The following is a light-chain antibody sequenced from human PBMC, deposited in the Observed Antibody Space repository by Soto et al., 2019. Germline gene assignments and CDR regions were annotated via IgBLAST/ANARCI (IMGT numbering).Light chain of an antibody. CDR3: QHCHTGPPWT. CDR1: QSVSSN. J-gene: IGKJ1*01. V-gene: IGKV3-15*01. Sequence: EIVMTQSPATLSVSPGERATLSCRASQSVSSNLAWYQQKPGQAPRLLIYRASTRATGIPARFSGSESGTHFTLTITSLQSEDFAVYYCQHCHTGPPWTFGQGTKVEIK. CDR2: RAS.